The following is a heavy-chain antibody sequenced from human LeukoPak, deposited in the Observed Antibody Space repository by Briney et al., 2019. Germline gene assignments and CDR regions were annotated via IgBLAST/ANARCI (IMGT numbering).Heavy chain of an antibody. D-gene: IGHD2-8*02. CDR1: GFTFSTYA. V-gene: IGHV3-23*01. J-gene: IGHJ4*02. CDR2: ISPSGDST. CDR3: AKSLGDTSTWYWLWDF. Sequence: PGGSLRLSCAASGFTFSTYAMYWVRQAPGKGLDWVSAISPSGDSTNYADSVKGRFTISRDNSRNTHYLQMNSLRAEDTAIYYCAKSLGDTSTWYWLWDFWGQGTLVTVSS.